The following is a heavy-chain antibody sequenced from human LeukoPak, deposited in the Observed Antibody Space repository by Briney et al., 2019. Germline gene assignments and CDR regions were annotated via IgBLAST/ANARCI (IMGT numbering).Heavy chain of an antibody. D-gene: IGHD2/OR15-2a*01. CDR1: GFTFDDYA. CDR3: AKESTFGNYFDY. CDR2: ISWNSGGI. Sequence: GRSLRLSCAASGFTFDDYAMHWVRQAPGKGLEWVSGISWNSGGIGYADSVKGRFTISRDNAKNSLYLQMNSLRAEDTALYYCAKESTFGNYFDYWGQGTLVTVSS. J-gene: IGHJ4*02. V-gene: IGHV3-9*01.